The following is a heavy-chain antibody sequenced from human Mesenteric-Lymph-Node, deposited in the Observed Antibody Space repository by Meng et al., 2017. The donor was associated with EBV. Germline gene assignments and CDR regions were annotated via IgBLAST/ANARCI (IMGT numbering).Heavy chain of an antibody. CDR3: ARSGSSGRIDY. V-gene: IGHV6-1*01. CDR2: TYYRSKCYN. CDR1: WDTVSITSDS. J-gene: IGHJ4*02. Sequence: RLVTTSHTASPPRTISWDTVSITSDSWNWIQQSPSRGFEWRGRTYYRSKCYNGYAVSVRSRVTINPDTSKNQFSLHLNSVTPEDTAMYYCARSGSSGRIDYWGQGTLVTVSS. D-gene: IGHD6-19*01.